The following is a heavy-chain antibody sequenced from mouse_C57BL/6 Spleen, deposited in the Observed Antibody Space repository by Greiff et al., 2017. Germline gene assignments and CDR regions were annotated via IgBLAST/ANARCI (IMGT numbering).Heavy chain of an antibody. V-gene: IGHV1-26*01. D-gene: IGHD1-1*01. Sequence: VQLQQSGPELVKPGASVKISCKASGYTFTDYYMNWVKQSHGKSLEWIGDINPNNGGTSYTQKFKGKATLTVDKSSSTAYMELRSLTSEDSAVYYCAREGMITTVVFDYGGQGTTLTVSS. CDR3: AREGMITTVVFDY. J-gene: IGHJ2*01. CDR1: GYTFTDYY. CDR2: INPNNGGT.